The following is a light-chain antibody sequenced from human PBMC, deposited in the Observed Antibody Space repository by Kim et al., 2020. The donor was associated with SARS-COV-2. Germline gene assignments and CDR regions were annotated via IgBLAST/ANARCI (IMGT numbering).Light chain of an antibody. Sequence: SPGERVTLSCRASQSVDTNLAWYQQRPGQAPRLLIYGASTRATDIPARFSGSGSGTEFTLIVSSLQSEDFAVYYCQQYSHWPPYTFGPGTKLEI. CDR1: QSVDTN. CDR2: GAS. V-gene: IGKV3-15*01. CDR3: QQYSHWPPYT. J-gene: IGKJ2*01.